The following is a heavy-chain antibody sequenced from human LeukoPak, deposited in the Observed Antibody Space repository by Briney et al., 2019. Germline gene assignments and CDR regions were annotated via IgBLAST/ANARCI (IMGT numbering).Heavy chain of an antibody. CDR3: ARARSISSNWGIDY. CDR1: GYTFTGYY. J-gene: IGHJ4*02. V-gene: IGHV1-46*01. CDR2: INPSGGST. D-gene: IGHD6-13*01. Sequence: ASVKVSCKASGYTFTGYYMHWVRQAPGQGLEWMGIINPSGGSTSYAQKFQGRVTITRDTSASTAYMELSSLTSEDMAVYYCARARSISSNWGIDYWGQGTLVTVSS.